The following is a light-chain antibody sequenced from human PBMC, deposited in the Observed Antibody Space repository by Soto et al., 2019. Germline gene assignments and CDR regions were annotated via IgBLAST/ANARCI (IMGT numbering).Light chain of an antibody. V-gene: IGLV2-8*01. J-gene: IGLJ1*01. CDR2: EVS. CDR1: SSDVGDNY. CDR3: SAYAGSNNFV. Sequence: QSALTQPPCAPGSPGQSVALSCTRTSSDVGDNYVSWYQQHLGKAPKLIIYEVSQRPSGVPDRFSGYKSGNTSSLTVSGLQTEDEADYYCSAYAGSNNFVFCSGTKVTVL.